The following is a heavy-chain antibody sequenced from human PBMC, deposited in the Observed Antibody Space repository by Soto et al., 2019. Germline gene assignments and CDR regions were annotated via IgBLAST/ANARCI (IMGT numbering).Heavy chain of an antibody. Sequence: SETLSLTCTVSGGSISSYYWNWIRQSPGKGLEWIGHIHYSGNTNYNPSLKSRVTVSVDTSKNQFSLKLTSVTAADTAMYYCASSYYDILTGYPYYGMDVWGQGTTVTVSS. V-gene: IGHV4-59*01. J-gene: IGHJ6*02. CDR2: IHYSGNT. CDR1: GGSISSYY. D-gene: IGHD3-9*01. CDR3: ASSYYDILTGYPYYGMDV.